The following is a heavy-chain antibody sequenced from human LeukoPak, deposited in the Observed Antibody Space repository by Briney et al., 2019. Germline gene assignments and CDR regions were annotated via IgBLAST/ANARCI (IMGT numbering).Heavy chain of an antibody. Sequence: GGSLRLSCAASGFTVSSNYMSWVRQAPGKGLEWVSVIYSGGSTYYADSVKGRYTISRDNAKNSLYLQMNSLRAEDTAVYYCARVGAKQSYYFDYWGQGTLVTVSS. D-gene: IGHD4-11*01. J-gene: IGHJ4*02. V-gene: IGHV3-66*01. CDR1: GFTVSSNY. CDR2: IYSGGST. CDR3: ARVGAKQSYYFDY.